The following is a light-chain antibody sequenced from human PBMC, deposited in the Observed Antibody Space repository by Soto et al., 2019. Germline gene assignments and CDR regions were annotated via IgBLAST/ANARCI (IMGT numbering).Light chain of an antibody. J-gene: IGKJ2*01. CDR2: GAS. CDR3: LQDYNDPFT. V-gene: IGKV1-6*01. CDR1: QDIRKD. Sequence: AIQMTQSPSSLSASVGDRVTITCRASQDIRKDLAWYQQKPGKAPQILIYGASTLQTGVASRFSGSGSATGFTLTISSLQPEDSAAYYCLQDYNDPFTFGQGTKVDIK.